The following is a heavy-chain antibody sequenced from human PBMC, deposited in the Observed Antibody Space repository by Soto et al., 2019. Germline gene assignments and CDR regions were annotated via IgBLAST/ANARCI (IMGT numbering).Heavy chain of an antibody. CDR2: INPNSGGT. V-gene: IGHV1-2*04. J-gene: IGHJ5*02. CDR1: GYTFTGYY. D-gene: IGHD6-13*01. CDR3: ARDIAAAGFDP. Sequence: ASVEVSCKASGYTFTGYYIHWVRQAPGQGLEWMGWINPNSGGTNYAQKFQGWVTMTRDTSISTAYMELSRLRSDDTAVYYCARDIAAAGFDPWGQGTLVTVSS.